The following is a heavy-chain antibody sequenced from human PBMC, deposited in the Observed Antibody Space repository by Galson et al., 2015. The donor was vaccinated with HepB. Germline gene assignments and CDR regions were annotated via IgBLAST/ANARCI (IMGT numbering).Heavy chain of an antibody. D-gene: IGHD3-22*01. V-gene: IGHV5-51*01. CDR2: IYPSDSDT. J-gene: IGHJ4*02. CDR1: GYNFTSNC. CDR3: ARQPLENSGYPYFDY. Sequence: QSGAEVKKPGQSLKISCKGSGYNFTSNCIAWVRQMPGQGLEWMGIIYPSDSDTTYSPSFRGQVTISVDKSINTAYLQWSSLKASDTAIYYCARQPLENSGYPYFDYWGQGTLVTVSS.